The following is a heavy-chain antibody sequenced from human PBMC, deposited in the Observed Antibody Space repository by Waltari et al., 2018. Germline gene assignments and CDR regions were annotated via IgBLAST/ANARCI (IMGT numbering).Heavy chain of an antibody. Sequence: EVQLLVSGGGLVQPGGSLRLSCAVPGFTFSNYAMAWVRQAPGKGLEFVSSISGSGVTTYYADTVKGRLTISRDNSKNTMYLQMNSLRAEDTAVYYCGAQWEQYDYWGQGTLVSVSS. J-gene: IGHJ4*02. CDR3: GAQWEQYDY. CDR1: GFTFSNYA. D-gene: IGHD1-26*01. V-gene: IGHV3-23*01. CDR2: ISGSGVTT.